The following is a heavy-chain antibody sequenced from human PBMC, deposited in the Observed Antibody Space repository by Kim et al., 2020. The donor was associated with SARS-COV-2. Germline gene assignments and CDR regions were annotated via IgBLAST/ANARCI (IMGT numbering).Heavy chain of an antibody. CDR3: ARTRGDDFWSGPTSQAFDI. J-gene: IGHJ3*02. V-gene: IGHV4-39*01. D-gene: IGHD3-3*01. Sequence: SAVTISVDTSKNQFSLKLSSVTAADTAVYYCARTRGDDFWSGPTSQAFDIWGQGTMVTVSS.